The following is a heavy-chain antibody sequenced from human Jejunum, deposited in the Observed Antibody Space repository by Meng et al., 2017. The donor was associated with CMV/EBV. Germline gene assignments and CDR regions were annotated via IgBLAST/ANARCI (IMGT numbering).Heavy chain of an antibody. CDR1: GGYISSGAFY. CDR2: IHYSGGT. D-gene: IGHD1-20*01. Sequence: CTVSGGYISSGAFYWSWIRQSPGKGLEWIGYIHYSGGTYYNPSLKSRLTISADASMNQLSVKLSSVTPADTAIYYCAGLHITRRLDSWGQGTLVTVSS. J-gene: IGHJ1*01. V-gene: IGHV4-30-4*01. CDR3: AGLHITRRLDS.